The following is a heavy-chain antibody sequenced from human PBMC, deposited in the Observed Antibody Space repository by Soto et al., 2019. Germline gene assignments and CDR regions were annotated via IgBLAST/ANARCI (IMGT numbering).Heavy chain of an antibody. J-gene: IGHJ4*02. CDR3: ARVIGQFFDY. D-gene: IGHD2-21*01. CDR2: FNPEDGET. V-gene: IGHV1-24*01. CDR1: GYTLTELS. Sequence: ASVKVSCKVSGYTLTELSMHWVRQAPGKGLEWMGGFNPEDGETIYAQKFQGRVTMTRDTSTSTVYMELSSLRSEDTAVYYCARVIGQFFDYWGQGTLVTVSS.